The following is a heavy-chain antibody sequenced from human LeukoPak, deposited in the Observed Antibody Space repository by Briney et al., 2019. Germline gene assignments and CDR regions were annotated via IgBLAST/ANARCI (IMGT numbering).Heavy chain of an antibody. Sequence: PGGSLRLSCAASGFTFSSYSMNWVRQAPGKGLEWVSSISSSSSYIYYADSVKGRFTISRDNAKNPLYLQMNSLRAEDTAVYYCARTLVPAAMSNNWFDPWGQGTLVTVSS. CDR1: GFTFSSYS. V-gene: IGHV3-21*01. J-gene: IGHJ5*02. CDR2: ISSSSSYI. CDR3: ARTLVPAAMSNNWFDP. D-gene: IGHD2-2*01.